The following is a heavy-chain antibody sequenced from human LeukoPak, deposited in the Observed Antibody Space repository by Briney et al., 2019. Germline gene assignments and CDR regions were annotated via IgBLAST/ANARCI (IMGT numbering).Heavy chain of an antibody. CDR3: ARPRGGDYPLDAFDI. D-gene: IGHD4-17*01. CDR2: ISYDGSNK. CDR1: GFTFSSYA. J-gene: IGHJ3*02. Sequence: GSLRLSCAASGFTFSSYAMHWVRQAPGKGLEWVAVISYDGSNKYYADSVKGRFTISRDNSKNTLYLQMNSLRAEDTAVYYCARPRGGDYPLDAFDIWGQGTMVTVSS. V-gene: IGHV3-30*04.